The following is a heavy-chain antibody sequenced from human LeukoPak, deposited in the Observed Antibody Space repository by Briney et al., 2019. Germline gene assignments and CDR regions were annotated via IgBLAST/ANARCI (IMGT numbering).Heavy chain of an antibody. J-gene: IGHJ4*02. CDR3: VRASGSFDY. CDR1: GFTFSDYG. Sequence: GGSLRLSCAASGFTFSDYGIHWVRRAPGKGLEWVAFIWSDSSHKYYADSVKGLFTISRDNSRKTLYLQMNSLRVEDTAVYYCVRASGSFDYWGQGTLVTVSS. CDR2: IWSDSSHK. V-gene: IGHV3-33*01. D-gene: IGHD3-10*01.